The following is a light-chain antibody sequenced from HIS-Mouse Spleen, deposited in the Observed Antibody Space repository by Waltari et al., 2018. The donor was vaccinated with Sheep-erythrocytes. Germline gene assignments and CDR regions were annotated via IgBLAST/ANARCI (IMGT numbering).Light chain of an antibody. Sequence: QSALTQPASVSGSPGQSITISCTGTSSDVGSYNLFSWYQQHPGKAPKLMIYEGSKRPSGVSNSFSGSKSGNTASLTISGLQAEDEADYYCCSYAGSSTPWVFGGGTKLTVL. V-gene: IGLV2-23*01. J-gene: IGLJ3*02. CDR1: SSDVGSYNL. CDR2: EGS. CDR3: CSYAGSSTPWV.